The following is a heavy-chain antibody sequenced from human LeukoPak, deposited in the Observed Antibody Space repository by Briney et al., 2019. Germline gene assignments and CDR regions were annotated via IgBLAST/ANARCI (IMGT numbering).Heavy chain of an antibody. Sequence: SETLSLTCTVSGDSISSSFYCWGWIRQPPGKGLEWIGSIYYGGGTHYNPSLKSRATIFLDTSMNQFSLRLTSVTAADTALYFCARESFEEPGTMDHWGQGTLVSVSS. CDR2: IYYGGGT. D-gene: IGHD4/OR15-4a*01. J-gene: IGHJ4*02. CDR3: ARESFEEPGTMDH. CDR1: GDSISSSFYC. V-gene: IGHV4-39*07.